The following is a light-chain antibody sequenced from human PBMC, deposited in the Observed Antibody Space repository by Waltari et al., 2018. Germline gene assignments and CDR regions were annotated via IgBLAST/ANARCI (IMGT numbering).Light chain of an antibody. V-gene: IGKV3-20*01. CDR3: QHYVSLPVT. Sequence: EIVLTQSPGTLSLSPGERATLSCRASQSVSRALAWYQQNPGQAPRLLIYGAFNRATGIPDRFSGSGSGTDFSLIISRLEPEDFAVYYCQHYVSLPVTFGQGTKVEIK. CDR1: QSVSRA. CDR2: GAF. J-gene: IGKJ1*01.